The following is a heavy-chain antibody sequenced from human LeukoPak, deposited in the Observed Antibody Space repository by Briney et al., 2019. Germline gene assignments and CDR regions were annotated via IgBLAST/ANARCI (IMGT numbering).Heavy chain of an antibody. Sequence: GGSLRLSCAASGFTFSNYAISWVRQAPGKGLEWVSVISDGGSNTYYADSVKGRFTISRDNSKNTVYLQMNNLRAEDTAVYYCAIYNRADYWGQGTLVTVSS. CDR1: GFTFSNYA. V-gene: IGHV3-23*01. CDR2: ISDGGSNT. CDR3: AIYNRADY. J-gene: IGHJ4*02. D-gene: IGHD1-14*01.